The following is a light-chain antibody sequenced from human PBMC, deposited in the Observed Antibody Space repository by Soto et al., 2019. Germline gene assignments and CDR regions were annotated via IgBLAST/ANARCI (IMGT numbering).Light chain of an antibody. CDR2: SAS. Sequence: DIQMSQSPSSLSASVGDSVTITCRASETIIDYLNWYQQQPGEGPKLLIFSASSLHSGVPSRFRGSGSGTHFTLTISSLQPEDFATYFCQQSFSAPRTFGQGTKLQAK. CDR3: QQSFSAPRT. CDR1: ETIIDY. V-gene: IGKV1-39*01. J-gene: IGKJ2*01.